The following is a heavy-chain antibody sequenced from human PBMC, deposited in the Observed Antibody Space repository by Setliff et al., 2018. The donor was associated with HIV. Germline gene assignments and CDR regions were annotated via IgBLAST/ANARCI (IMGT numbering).Heavy chain of an antibody. CDR2: INAGNGNT. CDR1: GYTFTSYA. V-gene: IGHV1-3*03. CDR3: ARGKVGYDGIMDV. Sequence: ASVKVSCKASGYTFTSYAMHWVRQAPGQRLEWMGWINAGNGNTKYSQEFQGRVTITRDTSASTAYMELSGLRSEDMAVYYCARGKVGYDGIMDVWGKGTTGTVSS. D-gene: IGHD3-16*01. J-gene: IGHJ6*04.